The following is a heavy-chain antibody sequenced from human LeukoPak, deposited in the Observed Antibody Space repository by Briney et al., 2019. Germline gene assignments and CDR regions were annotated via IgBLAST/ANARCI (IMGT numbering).Heavy chain of an antibody. J-gene: IGHJ4*02. V-gene: IGHV3-30*02. D-gene: IGHD3-22*01. CDR2: IRYDGSNK. CDR1: GFTFSSYG. Sequence: GGSLRLSCAASGFTFSSYGMHWVRQAPGKGLEWVAFIRYDGSNKYYADSVKGRFTISRDNSKNTLYLQMNSLRAEDTAVYYCAKDLTWLSETVFDYWGQGTLVTVSS. CDR3: AKDLTWLSETVFDY.